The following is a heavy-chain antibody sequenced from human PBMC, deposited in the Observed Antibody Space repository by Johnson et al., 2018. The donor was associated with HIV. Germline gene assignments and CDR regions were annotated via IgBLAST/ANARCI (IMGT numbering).Heavy chain of an antibody. D-gene: IGHD1-26*01. CDR1: GFTFGDYA. CDR3: ATGVGAKTLTDAFDI. J-gene: IGHJ3*02. Sequence: VQLVESGGDLVQPGRSLRLSCSTSGFTFGDYAMSWFRQAPTKGLEWVSFIKSKTDGGTTDYAAPVKGRFTISRDDSKSTLYLQMNSLRDEDTAVYYCATGVGAKTLTDAFDIWGQGTMVTVSS. V-gene: IGHV3-49*03. CDR2: IKSKTDGGTT.